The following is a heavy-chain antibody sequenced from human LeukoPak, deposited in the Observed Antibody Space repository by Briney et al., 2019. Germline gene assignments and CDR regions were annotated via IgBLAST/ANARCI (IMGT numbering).Heavy chain of an antibody. Sequence: SVKVSCKASGYTFTSYDINWVRQATGQGLEWMGWMNPNSGNTGYAQKFQGRVTMTRNTSISTVYMELSSLRSEDTAVYYCAVTGKGDCSSTSCYYYYGMDVWGQGTTVTVSS. V-gene: IGHV1-8*01. CDR1: GYTFTSYD. J-gene: IGHJ6*02. CDR3: AVTGKGDCSSTSCYYYYGMDV. CDR2: MNPNSGNT. D-gene: IGHD2-2*01.